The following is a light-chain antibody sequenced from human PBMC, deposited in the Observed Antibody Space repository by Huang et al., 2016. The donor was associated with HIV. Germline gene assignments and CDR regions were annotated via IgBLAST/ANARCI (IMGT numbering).Light chain of an antibody. J-gene: IGKJ3*01. CDR1: QSVRSF. V-gene: IGKV3-11*01. Sequence: EIVLTQSPATLSLSPGERATLAGRASQSVRSFLAWYQQKPGQAPRLLIHGASNRAAGIPARFSGSGSGTDFTLTTNSLEPEDVALYYCQQRNNCPLTFGPGTKVDIK. CDR2: GAS. CDR3: QQRNNCPLT.